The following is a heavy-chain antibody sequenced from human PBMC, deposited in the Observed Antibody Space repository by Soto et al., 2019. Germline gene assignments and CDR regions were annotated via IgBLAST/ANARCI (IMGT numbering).Heavy chain of an antibody. Sequence: EVQLVESGGGLVQPGGSMKVSCAASGVTFSSYEVNWVRQAPGKGLEWVSSISGSGASKYYAESVKGRFTISRDNAQNSVDLQMNSLRAEDTAIYYCAREGSGDAYNAGGAMDYWGQGTLVTVSS. J-gene: IGHJ4*02. V-gene: IGHV3-48*03. CDR3: AREGSGDAYNAGGAMDY. D-gene: IGHD2-2*01. CDR2: ISGSGASK. CDR1: GVTFSSYE.